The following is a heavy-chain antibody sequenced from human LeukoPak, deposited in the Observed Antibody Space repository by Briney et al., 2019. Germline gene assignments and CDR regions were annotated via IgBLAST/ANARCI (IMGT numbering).Heavy chain of an antibody. J-gene: IGHJ1*01. CDR2: IYTSGST. V-gene: IGHV4-61*02. CDR1: GGSISGGSYY. Sequence: SETLSLTCTVSGGSISGGSYYWSWIRQPAGKGLEWIGRIYTSGSTNYNPSLKSRVTISVDTSKNQFSLKLSSVTAADTAVYYCAGARAEYFQHWGQGTLVTVSS. CDR3: AGARAEYFQH.